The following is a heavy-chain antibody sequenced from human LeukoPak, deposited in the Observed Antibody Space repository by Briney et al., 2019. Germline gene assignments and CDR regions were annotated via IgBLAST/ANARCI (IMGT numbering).Heavy chain of an antibody. Sequence: SGGSLRLSCAASGFTFSSYWMNWARQAPGKGLEWVSYISSSGSTIYYADSVKGRFTISRDNAKNSLYLQMNSLRAEDTAVYYCARDRYYYDSSGEVNWFDPWGQGTLVTVSS. CDR2: ISSSGSTI. J-gene: IGHJ5*02. CDR1: GFTFSSYW. V-gene: IGHV3-48*04. CDR3: ARDRYYYDSSGEVNWFDP. D-gene: IGHD3-22*01.